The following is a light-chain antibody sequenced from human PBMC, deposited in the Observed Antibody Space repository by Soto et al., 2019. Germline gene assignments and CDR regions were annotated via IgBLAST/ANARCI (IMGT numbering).Light chain of an antibody. J-gene: IGLJ1*01. Sequence: QSVLTQPPSVSAAPGQRVTISCSGSSSNIGGNSVSWYQQLPGTAPKLLIYDDDKRPSGIPDRFSGSKSGTSATLGITGFQTGDEADYYCGSWDTSLSASVFGTGTKATVL. V-gene: IGLV1-51*01. CDR3: GSWDTSLSASV. CDR1: SSNIGGNS. CDR2: DDD.